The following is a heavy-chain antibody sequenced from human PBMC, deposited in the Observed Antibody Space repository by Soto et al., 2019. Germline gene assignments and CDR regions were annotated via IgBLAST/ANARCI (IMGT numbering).Heavy chain of an antibody. CDR2: VNGDGSST. CDR1: GFTFSSYW. J-gene: IGHJ4*02. Sequence: EVQLVESGGGLVQPGGSLRLSCAASGFTFSSYWMHWVRQAPGKGLVWVSRVNGDGSSTSYADSVKGRFTISRDNAKNTLYLQVNSLRVDDTAVYYCARGGPYSSSEVDYWGQGTLVTVSS. CDR3: ARGGPYSSSEVDY. D-gene: IGHD6-6*01. V-gene: IGHV3-74*01.